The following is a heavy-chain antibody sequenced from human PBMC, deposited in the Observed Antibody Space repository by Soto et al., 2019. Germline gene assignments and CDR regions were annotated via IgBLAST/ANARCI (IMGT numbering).Heavy chain of an antibody. CDR1: RFTFSNYA. CDR2: ISSNGGST. Sequence: GGSLRLACSTSRFTFSNYAMHWVRQAPGKGLEIVSVISSNGGSTYYADSVKGRFTRSRDNSKNTLHLQMSSLRAEDTVMYYCVKDVRPYSSSWSCFDYWGQGTLVTVSS. CDR3: VKDVRPYSSSWSCFDY. J-gene: IGHJ4*02. V-gene: IGHV3-64D*06. D-gene: IGHD6-13*01.